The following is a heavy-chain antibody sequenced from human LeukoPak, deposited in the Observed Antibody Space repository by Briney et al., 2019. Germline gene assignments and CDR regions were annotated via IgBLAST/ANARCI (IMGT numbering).Heavy chain of an antibody. CDR1: GYTFTGYY. D-gene: IGHD6-13*01. J-gene: IGHJ4*02. CDR2: INPNSGGT. V-gene: IGHV1-2*02. Sequence: RWASVKVSCKASGYTFTGYYMHWVRQAPGQGLEWMGWINPNSGGTNYAQKFQGRVTMTRDTSISTAYMELSRLRSDDTAVYYCARVGGIAAAGTPIDWGQGTLVTVSS. CDR3: ARVGGIAAAGTPID.